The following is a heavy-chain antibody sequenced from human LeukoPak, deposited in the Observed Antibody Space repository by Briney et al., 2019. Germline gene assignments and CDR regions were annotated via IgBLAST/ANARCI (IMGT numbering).Heavy chain of an antibody. CDR1: GFTFSSYA. CDR3: ARAVSSGYDPFDY. Sequence: GGSLRLSCAASGFTFSSYAMSWVRQAPGKGLEWVSAISGSGGSTYYADPVKGRFTISRDNSKNTLYLQMNSLRAEDTAVYYCARAVSSGYDPFDYWGQGTLVTVSS. V-gene: IGHV3-23*01. CDR2: ISGSGGST. J-gene: IGHJ4*02. D-gene: IGHD3-22*01.